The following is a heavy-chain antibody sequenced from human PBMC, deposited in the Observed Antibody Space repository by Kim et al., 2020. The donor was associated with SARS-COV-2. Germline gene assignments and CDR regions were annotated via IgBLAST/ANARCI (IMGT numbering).Heavy chain of an antibody. Sequence: GGSLRLSCAASGFTFSSYGMHWVRQAPGKGLEWVAVISYDGSNKYYADSVKGRFTISRDNSKNTLYLQMNSLRAEDTAVYYCAREMVTADWAIDYWAQGTLVTVSS. CDR2: ISYDGSNK. D-gene: IGHD2-21*02. J-gene: IGHJ4*02. V-gene: IGHV3-33*05. CDR3: AREMVTADWAIDY. CDR1: GFTFSSYG.